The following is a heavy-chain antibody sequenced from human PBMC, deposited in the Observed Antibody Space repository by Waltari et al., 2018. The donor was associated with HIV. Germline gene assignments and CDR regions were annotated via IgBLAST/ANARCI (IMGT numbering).Heavy chain of an antibody. CDR3: VRGDGRWHSFYIEHLHFGL. CDR1: GRTFRTSATAF. V-gene: IGHV4-39*07. J-gene: IGHJ2*01. Sequence: QLLLQESAAALAPSPETIAPPSSPAGRTFRTSATAFLGLFRQPPGKGLEWIASLSYSGKPYYNPSLESRISISMDMSKNSFSLKLKSVTAADTALYFCVRGDGRWHSFYIEHLHFGLWGRGTQVSVS. D-gene: IGHD2-21*02. CDR2: LSYSGKP.